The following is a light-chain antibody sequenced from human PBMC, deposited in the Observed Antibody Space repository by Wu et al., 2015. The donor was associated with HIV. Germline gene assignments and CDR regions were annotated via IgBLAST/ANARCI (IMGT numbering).Light chain of an antibody. V-gene: IGKV3-20*01. CDR2: GAS. CDR3: QQYAASPLT. CDR1: QSVDRSY. Sequence: EIVLTQSPGTLSLSPGERATLSCRASQSVDRSYLAWYQQKPGQNTRLLIYGASSRATGVPDRFSGSGSGTDFTLTISRLEPEDFAVYYCQQYAASPLTFGGGTKVEIK. J-gene: IGKJ4*01.